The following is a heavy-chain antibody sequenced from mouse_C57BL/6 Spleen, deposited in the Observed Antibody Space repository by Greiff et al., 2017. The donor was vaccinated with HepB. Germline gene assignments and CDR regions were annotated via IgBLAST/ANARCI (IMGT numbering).Heavy chain of an antibody. V-gene: IGHV5-4*01. CDR1: GFTFSSYA. CDR2: ISDGGSYT. D-gene: IGHD2-4*01. J-gene: IGHJ4*01. CDR3: ARDMGLRPPYAMDY. Sequence: DVKLVESGGGLVKPGGSLKLSCAASGFTFSSYAMSWVRQTPEKRLEWVATISDGGSYTYYPDNVKGRFTISRDNAKNNLYLQMSHLKSEDTAMYYCARDMGLRPPYAMDYWGQGTSVTVSS.